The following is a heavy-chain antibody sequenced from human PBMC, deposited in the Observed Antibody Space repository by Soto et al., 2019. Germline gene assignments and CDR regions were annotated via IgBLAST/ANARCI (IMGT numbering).Heavy chain of an antibody. CDR2: INSDGSST. D-gene: IGHD3-3*01. CDR1: GFTFSSYW. Sequence: GGSLRLSCAASGFTFSSYWMHWVRQAPGKGLVWVSRINSDGSSTSYADSVKGRFTISRDNAKNTLYLQMNSLRAEDTAVYYCAREASENDFWSGYNGIDVWGQGTTVTVSS. V-gene: IGHV3-74*01. J-gene: IGHJ6*02. CDR3: AREASENDFWSGYNGIDV.